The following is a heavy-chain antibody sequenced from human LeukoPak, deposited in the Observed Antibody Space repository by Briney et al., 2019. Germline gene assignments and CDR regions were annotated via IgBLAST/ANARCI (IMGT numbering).Heavy chain of an antibody. V-gene: IGHV3-30*04. CDR3: VRVMTTTRNFDY. D-gene: IGHD1-1*01. CDR1: GFTFSSHP. J-gene: IGHJ4*02. Sequence: GGSLRLSCAASGFTFSSHPMHWVRQTPGKGLEWVAVISYDGKNKYYADSVNGRFTVSRDNTKNTLYLQMNSLRVDDMGVYYCVRVMTTTRNFDYWGPGTLVTVSP. CDR2: ISYDGKNK.